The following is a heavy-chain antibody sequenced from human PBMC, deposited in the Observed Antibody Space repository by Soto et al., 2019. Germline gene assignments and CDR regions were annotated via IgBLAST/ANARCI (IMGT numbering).Heavy chain of an antibody. Sequence: EVQVVESGGGKVKPGGSLRLSCAASGFTFSSYSMNWVRQAPGQGLEWVSLISSSSTYIYDADSVKGRFTITRDNARDSLYLKMNSLRDEDTAVYYCARLSGGYDTPSLEPFYQDGLDVWGQGTTFTVSS. CDR2: ISSSSTYI. CDR1: GFTFSSYS. V-gene: IGHV3-21*01. D-gene: IGHD5-12*01. J-gene: IGHJ6*02. CDR3: ARLSGGYDTPSLEPFYQDGLDV.